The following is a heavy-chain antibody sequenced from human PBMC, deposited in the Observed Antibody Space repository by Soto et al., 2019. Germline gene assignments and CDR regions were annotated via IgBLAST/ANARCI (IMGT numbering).Heavy chain of an antibody. Sequence: GGPLRLSCAASGITFSNYEMNWVRQAPGKGLEWVSYISSSGGTTYYAGSVKGRFTISRDNAKSSLYLQMNSLRAEDTAVYYCARYCSGGTCNDGNMDVWGQGTTVTRLL. CDR2: ISSSGGTT. V-gene: IGHV3-48*03. D-gene: IGHD2-15*01. CDR3: ARYCSGGTCNDGNMDV. CDR1: GITFSNYE. J-gene: IGHJ6*02.